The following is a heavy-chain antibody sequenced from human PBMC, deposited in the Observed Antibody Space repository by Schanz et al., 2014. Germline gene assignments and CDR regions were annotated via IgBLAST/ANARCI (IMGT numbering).Heavy chain of an antibody. D-gene: IGHD3-10*01. V-gene: IGHV3-23*01. CDR2: IGVDGTTT. Sequence: EVQLLESGGGLVQPGGSLRLSCLASGFAFSSYGMNWLRQAPGKGLEWVSVIGVDGTTTYYADSVKGRFTISRDNSKNTLYLQMNSLSPEDTAVYYCAKGRFGELSAFDIWGQGTMVTVSS. CDR3: AKGRFGELSAFDI. CDR1: GFAFSSYG. J-gene: IGHJ3*02.